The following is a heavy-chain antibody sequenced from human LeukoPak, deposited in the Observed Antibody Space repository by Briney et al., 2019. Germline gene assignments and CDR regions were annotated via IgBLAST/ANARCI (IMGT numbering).Heavy chain of an antibody. D-gene: IGHD3-10*01. CDR1: GFTFSSYG. CDR3: IPSGF. J-gene: IGHJ4*02. CDR2: ISYDGSNK. V-gene: IGHV3-30*03. Sequence: GGSLRLSCAASGFTFSSYGMHWVRQAPGKGLEWVAVISYDGSNKYYADSVKGRFTISRDNAKNSVYLQMDSLRAEDTAVYYCIPSGFWGQGILVTVSS.